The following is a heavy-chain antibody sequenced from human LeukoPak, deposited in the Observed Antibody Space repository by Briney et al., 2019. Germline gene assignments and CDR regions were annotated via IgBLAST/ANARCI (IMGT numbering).Heavy chain of an antibody. CDR2: ISWNSGSI. V-gene: IGHV3-9*01. CDR3: AKDSSSWYSGGFDAFDI. J-gene: IGHJ3*02. Sequence: GGSLRLSCAASGFTFDDYAMHWVRQAPGKGLEWVSGISWNSGSIGYADSVKGRFTISRDNAKNSLYLQMNSLRAEDTALYYCAKDSSSWYSGGFDAFDIWGQGTMVTVSS. CDR1: GFTFDDYA. D-gene: IGHD6-13*01.